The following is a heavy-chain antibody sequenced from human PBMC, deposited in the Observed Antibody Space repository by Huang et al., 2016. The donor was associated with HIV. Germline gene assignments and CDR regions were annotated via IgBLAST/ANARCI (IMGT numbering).Heavy chain of an antibody. CDR1: GFTFRDHP. Sequence: QVQLVESGGGVVQPGRSLRLSCAVSGFTFRDHPMHWVRQAPGKGLELVAVLSFDGRNKFYADFVRGRFTISRDNSKNILYLQLNSLTPADTSIYYCARDTTTVAGLDFWGQGALVTVSS. J-gene: IGHJ4*02. CDR2: LSFDGRNK. V-gene: IGHV3-30*14. CDR3: ARDTTTVAGLDF. D-gene: IGHD6-19*01.